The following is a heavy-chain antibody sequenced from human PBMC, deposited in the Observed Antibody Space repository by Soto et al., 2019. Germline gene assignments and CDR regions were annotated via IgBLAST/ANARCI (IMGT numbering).Heavy chain of an antibody. Sequence: SGPTLVNPTQTLTLTCTFSGFSLTTGGLGVGWIRQPPGKALEWLALIYWNDDKRYRPSLKNRLTITKDTSKNQVVLTLTNMENVDQDTYYCAQSYCTSDNCHRGYWFDHWGHGNLVTAYS. CDR1: GFSLTTGGLG. CDR3: AQSYCTSDNCHRGYWFDH. J-gene: IGHJ5*02. D-gene: IGHD2-8*02. V-gene: IGHV2-5*01. CDR2: IYWNDDK.